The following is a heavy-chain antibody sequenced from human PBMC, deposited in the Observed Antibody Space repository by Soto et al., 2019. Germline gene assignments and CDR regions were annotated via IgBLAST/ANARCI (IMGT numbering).Heavy chain of an antibody. V-gene: IGHV1-2*02. Sequence: ASVKVSCKASGYTFTGYYMHWVRQAPGQGLEWMGWINPNSGGTNYAQKFQGRVTMTRDTSISTAYMELSRLRSDDTAVYYCARAQYDILTGYRDYYYYGMDLWGQGTTVTVSS. D-gene: IGHD3-9*01. J-gene: IGHJ6*02. CDR3: ARAQYDILTGYRDYYYYGMDL. CDR1: GYTFTGYY. CDR2: INPNSGGT.